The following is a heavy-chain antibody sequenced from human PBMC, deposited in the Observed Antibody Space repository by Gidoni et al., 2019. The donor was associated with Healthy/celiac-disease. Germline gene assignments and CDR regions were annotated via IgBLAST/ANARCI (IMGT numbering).Heavy chain of an antibody. Sequence: QVQLVESGGGVVQPGRSLRLACAASGFTFSSYGRHWVRQAPGKGLEWVAVIWYDGSNKYYADSGKGRFTISRDNSKNTRYLQMNSLRAEDTAVYYCATGDPYYDILTGAYWGQGTLVTVSS. CDR3: ATGDPYYDILTGAY. V-gene: IGHV3-33*01. CDR1: GFTFSSYG. D-gene: IGHD3-9*01. CDR2: IWYDGSNK. J-gene: IGHJ4*02.